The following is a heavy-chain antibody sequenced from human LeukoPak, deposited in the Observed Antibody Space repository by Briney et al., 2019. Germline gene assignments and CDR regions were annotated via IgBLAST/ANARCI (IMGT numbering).Heavy chain of an antibody. V-gene: IGHV4-4*02. Sequence: PSETLSLTCAVSGGSISSSNWWSWVRQPPGKGLEWIGEINHSGSTNYNPSLKSRVTISVDTSKNQFSLKLSSVTAADTAVYHCARGRGYSSGWYRGYYYYMDVWGKGTTVTVSS. CDR3: ARGRGYSSGWYRGYYYYMDV. D-gene: IGHD6-19*01. J-gene: IGHJ6*03. CDR1: GGSISSSNW. CDR2: INHSGST.